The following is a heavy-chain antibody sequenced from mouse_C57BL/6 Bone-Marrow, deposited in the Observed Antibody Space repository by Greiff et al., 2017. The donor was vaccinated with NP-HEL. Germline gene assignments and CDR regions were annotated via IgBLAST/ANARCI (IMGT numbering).Heavy chain of an antibody. CDR3: TRSIYDGYYLAWFAY. Sequence: VQLQQSGAELVRPGASVTLSCKASGYTFTDYEMHWVKQTPVHGLEWIGAIDPETGGTAYNQKFKGKAILTADQSSSTAYMELRSLTSEDSAVYYCTRSIYDGYYLAWFAYWGQGTLVTVSA. D-gene: IGHD2-3*01. CDR1: GYTFTDYE. V-gene: IGHV1-15*01. J-gene: IGHJ3*01. CDR2: IDPETGGT.